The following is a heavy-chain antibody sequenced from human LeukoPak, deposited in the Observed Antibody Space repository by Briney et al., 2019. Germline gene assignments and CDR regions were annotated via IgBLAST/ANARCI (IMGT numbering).Heavy chain of an antibody. V-gene: IGHV4-39*07. Sequence: PSETLSLTCTVSGGSISITSYYWGWIRQPPGKGLEWIGSMYSSGSTYYNPSLKSRVTISVDASKNQFSLKLSSVTAADTAVYYCARGPPDCSSTSCYAFDAFDIWGQGTMVTVSS. CDR1: GGSISITSYY. D-gene: IGHD2-2*01. CDR3: ARGPPDCSSTSCYAFDAFDI. J-gene: IGHJ3*02. CDR2: MYSSGST.